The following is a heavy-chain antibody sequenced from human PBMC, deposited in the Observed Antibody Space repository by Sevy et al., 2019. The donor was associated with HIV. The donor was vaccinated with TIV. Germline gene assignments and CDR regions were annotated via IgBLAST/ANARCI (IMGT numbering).Heavy chain of an antibody. CDR3: ARVRDTIYGVGDFDS. J-gene: IGHJ4*02. Sequence: SETLSLTCIVSGGSISSADYYWNWIRQPPGKGLEWIGYISFSGTTYYNPSLTSRVTISRDTSKSQFSLRLSSVTAADTAVYYCARVRDTIYGVGDFDSWGQGTLVTVSS. V-gene: IGHV4-30-4*01. CDR2: ISFSGTT. CDR1: GGSISSADYY. D-gene: IGHD3-3*01.